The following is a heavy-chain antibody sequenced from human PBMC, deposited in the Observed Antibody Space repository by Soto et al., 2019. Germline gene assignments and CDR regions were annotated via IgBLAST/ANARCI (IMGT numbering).Heavy chain of an antibody. J-gene: IGHJ3*02. V-gene: IGHV3-7*01. CDR1: GFTFSSYW. D-gene: IGHD6-19*01. Sequence: GGSLRLSCAASGFTFSSYWMSWVRQAPGKGLEWVANIKQDGSEKYYVDSVKGRFTISRDNAKNSLYLQMNSLRAEDTAVYYCARAAYIAVADVDAFDIWGQGTMVTVSS. CDR2: IKQDGSEK. CDR3: ARAAYIAVADVDAFDI.